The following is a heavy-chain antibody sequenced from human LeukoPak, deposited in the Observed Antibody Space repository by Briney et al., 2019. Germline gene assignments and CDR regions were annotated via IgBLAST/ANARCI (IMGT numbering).Heavy chain of an antibody. D-gene: IGHD3-10*01. CDR1: GGSIRSTSHH. V-gene: IGHV4-39*07. Sequence: SETLSLTCTVSGGSIRSTSHHWGWIRQPPGKGLEWIGTIYYSGSTYYNPSLNSRVTISVDTSKNQFSLKLSSVTAADTAVYYCARDRVTMVRGVNNEYYYGMDVWGQGTTVTVSS. J-gene: IGHJ6*02. CDR3: ARDRVTMVRGVNNEYYYGMDV. CDR2: IYYSGST.